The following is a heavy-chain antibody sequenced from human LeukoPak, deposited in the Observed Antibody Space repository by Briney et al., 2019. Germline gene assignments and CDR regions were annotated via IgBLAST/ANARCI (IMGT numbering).Heavy chain of an antibody. Sequence: GGSLRLSCAASGFTFSSYAMHWVRQAPGKGLEWVAVISYDGSNKYYADSVKGRFTISRDNSKNTLYLQMNSLRAEDTAVYYCPRNRTSHFDYWGQGTLVTVSS. CDR2: ISYDGSNK. CDR3: PRNRTSHFDY. CDR1: GFTFSSYA. J-gene: IGHJ4*02. V-gene: IGHV3-30-3*01.